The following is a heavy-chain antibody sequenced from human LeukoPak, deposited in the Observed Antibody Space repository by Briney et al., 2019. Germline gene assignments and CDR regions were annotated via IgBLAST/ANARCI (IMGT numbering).Heavy chain of an antibody. D-gene: IGHD3-22*01. J-gene: IGHJ4*02. V-gene: IGHV1-69*04. CDR1: GGTFRNYA. CDR3: AREATTMIVVAITGGFFDY. Sequence: SVQVSSQASGGTFRNYAISWVRQAPGQGLEWMGRIIPILGIANYAQKFQGRVTITADKSTSTAYMELSSLRSEDTAVYYCAREATTMIVVAITGGFFDYWGQGTLVTVSS. CDR2: IIPILGIA.